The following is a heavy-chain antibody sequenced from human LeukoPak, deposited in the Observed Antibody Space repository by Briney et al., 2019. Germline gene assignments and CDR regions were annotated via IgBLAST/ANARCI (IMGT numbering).Heavy chain of an antibody. CDR2: TYISGST. Sequence: SQTLSLTCSVSGVSISDYYWTWFRQPAGKGLEWIGRTYISGSTNYNPSLKSRVIMSIDTSRNQLSLKLTSLTAADTAVYYCAKKDGDFWGQGTLVSVSS. J-gene: IGHJ4*02. V-gene: IGHV4-4*07. CDR3: AKKDGDF. CDR1: GVSISDYY.